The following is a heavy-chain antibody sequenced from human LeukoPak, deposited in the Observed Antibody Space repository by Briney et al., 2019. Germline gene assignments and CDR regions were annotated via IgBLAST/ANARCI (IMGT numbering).Heavy chain of an antibody. Sequence: GGSLRLSCTASGFTFNNYAMNWVRQAPGKGLEWVSGVSDNGARTYYGDSVKGRFTISRDNSKNAVFLQMNSLRAEDTAVYYCAKSPMYYDSSGCPLNWGQGTLVAVSS. V-gene: IGHV3-23*01. CDR1: GFTFNNYA. CDR3: AKSPMYYDSSGCPLN. J-gene: IGHJ4*02. CDR2: VSDNGART. D-gene: IGHD3-22*01.